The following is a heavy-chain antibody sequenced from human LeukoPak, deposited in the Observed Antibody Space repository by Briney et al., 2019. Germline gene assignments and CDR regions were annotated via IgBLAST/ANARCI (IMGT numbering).Heavy chain of an antibody. J-gene: IGHJ4*02. D-gene: IGHD3-22*01. CDR1: GFTFSTYS. CDR2: ISSSSSYI. Sequence: PGGSLRLSCAASGFTFSTYSMDWVRQAPGKGLEWVSSISSSSSYIYYADSVKGRFTISRDNAKNSLYLQMNSLRAEDTAVYYCARDGPYDSSGYSFDYWGQGTLVTVSS. CDR3: ARDGPYDSSGYSFDY. V-gene: IGHV3-21*01.